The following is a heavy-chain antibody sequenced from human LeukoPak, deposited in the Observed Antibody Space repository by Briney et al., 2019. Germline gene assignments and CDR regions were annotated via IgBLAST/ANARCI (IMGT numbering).Heavy chain of an antibody. Sequence: SETLSLTCAVSGYSISSGYYWGWIRQPPGKGLEWIGTIYRSGSTYYNNPSLKSRVTISVDTSKNQFSLKLSSVTAADTAVYYCARGGYTDAFDIWGQGTMVTVSS. D-gene: IGHD2-2*02. V-gene: IGHV4-38-2*01. CDR1: GYSISSGYY. CDR2: IYRSGST. CDR3: ARGGYTDAFDI. J-gene: IGHJ3*02.